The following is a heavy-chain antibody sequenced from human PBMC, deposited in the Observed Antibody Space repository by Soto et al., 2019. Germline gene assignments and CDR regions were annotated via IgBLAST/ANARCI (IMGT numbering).Heavy chain of an antibody. CDR1: GGTFSSYT. V-gene: IGHV1-69*02. CDR3: ASQIRPTGTTGSRYAFDI. J-gene: IGHJ3*02. D-gene: IGHD1-1*01. CDR2: IIPILGIA. Sequence: SVRVSCKASGGTFSSYTISWVRQAPGQGLEWMGRIIPILGIANYAQKFQGRVTITADKSTSTAYMELSSLRSEDTAVYYCASQIRPTGTTGSRYAFDIWGQGTMVTVSS.